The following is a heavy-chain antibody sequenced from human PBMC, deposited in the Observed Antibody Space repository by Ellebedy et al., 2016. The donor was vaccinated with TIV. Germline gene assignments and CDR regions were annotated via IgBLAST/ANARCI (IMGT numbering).Heavy chain of an antibody. V-gene: IGHV4-30-4*01. CDR2: VGHSGNP. CDR1: RASITTDDSY. J-gene: IGHJ6*02. CDR3: ARDPPWCSSCADV. Sequence: MPSETLSLTCTVSRASITTDDSYWSWIRQAPGEGLEWIGFVGHSGNPYCNPSLKSRVSISADTSKNQFSLKLTAVTPEDTAVYYCARDPPWCSSCADVWGQGTTVTVSS. D-gene: IGHD2-8*01.